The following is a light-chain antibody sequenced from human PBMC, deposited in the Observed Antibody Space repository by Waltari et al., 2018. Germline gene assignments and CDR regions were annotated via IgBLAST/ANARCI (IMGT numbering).Light chain of an antibody. CDR3: QGWDSTSDVV. CDR1: IIGRRS. CDR2: DDS. J-gene: IGLJ3*02. Sequence: SYVLTQPPSLSVAPGQTATIPRGGHIIGRRSVHWYQQKPGQAPILLVYDDSDRPSGIPDRFSGSNSGNTATLTISSVEAGDEAAYYCQGWDSTSDVVFGGGTKLTVL. V-gene: IGLV3-21*02.